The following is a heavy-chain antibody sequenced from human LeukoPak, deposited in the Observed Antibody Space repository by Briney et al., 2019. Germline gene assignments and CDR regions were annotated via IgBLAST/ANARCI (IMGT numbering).Heavy chain of an antibody. J-gene: IGHJ4*02. Sequence: ASVKVSCKASGYTFTAYNMHWVRQAPGQGLEWMGWINPNSGGTNYAQKFQGRVTMTRDTSINTAYMELNRLTSDDTAVYYCATNFYSNSWSLADWGQGTLVTVSS. V-gene: IGHV1-2*02. D-gene: IGHD6-13*01. CDR3: ATNFYSNSWSLAD. CDR1: GYTFTAYN. CDR2: INPNSGGT.